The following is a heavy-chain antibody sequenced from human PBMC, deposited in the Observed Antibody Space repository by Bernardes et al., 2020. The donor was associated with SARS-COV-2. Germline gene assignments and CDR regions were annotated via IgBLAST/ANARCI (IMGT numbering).Heavy chain of an antibody. V-gene: IGHV3-7*03. D-gene: IGHD3-10*01. CDR1: GFTFSSYW. CDR3: ARDANYYASGTYYDVLDY. Sequence: GGSLRLSCAASGFTFSSYWMFWVRQAPGKGLEWVANIRHDGSRKYYVDSVEGRFTISRDNAKNSLYLQMNNLRVEDTAVYYCARDANYYASGTYYDVLDYWGLGTLVTVSS. J-gene: IGHJ4*02. CDR2: IRHDGSRK.